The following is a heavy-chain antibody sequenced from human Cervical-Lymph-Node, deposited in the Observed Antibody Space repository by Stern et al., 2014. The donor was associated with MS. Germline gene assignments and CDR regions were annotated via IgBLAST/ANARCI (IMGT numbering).Heavy chain of an antibody. CDR3: AITYSSGFWGLDY. CDR2: INPNSGGT. J-gene: IGHJ4*02. CDR1: GYSFTDYY. D-gene: IGHD6-19*01. Sequence: QVPLEESGSEMKKPGPSLRVSCKTSGYSFTDYYLHWVRQAPGQGLKWMGRINPNSGGTNSAQKFQGRVTMTRDKSISTVYLALSRLTSDDTAVYYCAITYSSGFWGLDYWGQGSLVTVSS. V-gene: IGHV1-2*06.